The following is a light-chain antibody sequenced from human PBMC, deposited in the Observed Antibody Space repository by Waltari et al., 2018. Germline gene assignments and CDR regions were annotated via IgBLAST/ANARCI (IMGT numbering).Light chain of an antibody. CDR1: SSDVGGYTI. V-gene: IGLV2-14*01. CDR2: EVS. J-gene: IGLJ3*02. CDR3: TSFTSSTTWV. Sequence: QSALTQPASVSGSPGQSLPISCTGTSSDVGGYTIVSWYQQHPGQAPNLLICEVSNRPSGVSNRFSGSKSGNTASLTISGLQAEDEADYYCTSFTSSTTWVFGGGTKLTVL.